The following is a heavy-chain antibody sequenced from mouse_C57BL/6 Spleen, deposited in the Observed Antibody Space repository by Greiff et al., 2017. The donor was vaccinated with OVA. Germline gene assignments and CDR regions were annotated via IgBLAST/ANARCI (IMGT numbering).Heavy chain of an antibody. D-gene: IGHD2-3*01. V-gene: IGHV1-26*01. Sequence: EVKLMESGPELVKPGASVKISCKASGYTFTDYYMNWVKQSHGKSLEWIGDINPNNGGTSYNQKFKGKATLTVDKSSSTAYMELRSLTSEDSAVYYCARRGIYDGFAYWGQGTLVTVSA. J-gene: IGHJ3*01. CDR1: GYTFTDYY. CDR2: INPNNGGT. CDR3: ARRGIYDGFAY.